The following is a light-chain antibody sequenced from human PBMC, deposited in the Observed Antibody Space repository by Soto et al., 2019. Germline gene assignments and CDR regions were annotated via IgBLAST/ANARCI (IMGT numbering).Light chain of an antibody. J-gene: IGLJ1*01. CDR2: GNT. CDR3: QSYDSTLSARYV. V-gene: IGLV1-40*01. Sequence: QSALTQPPSVSGAPGQRVTISRTGSSSNIGAGYDVHWYQQRPGTAPKLLIFGNTNRPSGVPDRFSGSKSGTSASLAITGLQAVDEGDYYCQSYDSTLSARYVFGTGTKVTVL. CDR1: SSNIGAGYD.